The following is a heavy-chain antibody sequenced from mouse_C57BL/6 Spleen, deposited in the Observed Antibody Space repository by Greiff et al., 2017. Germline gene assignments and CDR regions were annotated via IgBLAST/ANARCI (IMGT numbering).Heavy chain of an antibody. Sequence: VKLVESGPGLVAPSQCLSITCTVSGFSLTSYAISWVRQPPGKGLEWLGVIWTGGGTNYNSALKSNLSISKDDAKSQFFLKMNILQTDSTARYYCARMEVMYYFDYWGQGTTLTVSS. V-gene: IGHV2-9-1*01. CDR1: GFSLTSYA. CDR2: IWTGGGT. D-gene: IGHD2-2*01. J-gene: IGHJ2*01. CDR3: ARMEVMYYFDY.